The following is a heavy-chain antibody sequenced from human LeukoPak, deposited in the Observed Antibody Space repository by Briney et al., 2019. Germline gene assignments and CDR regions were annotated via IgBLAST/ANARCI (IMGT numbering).Heavy chain of an antibody. J-gene: IGHJ3*01. D-gene: IGHD3-9*01. CDR1: GFTFSDYG. Sequence: GGSLRLFCAVSGFTFSDYGMHWVGPAPGKGLDWVTFIRFDGTSNFDADSVKGRFTVSRDNSKTTLYLQMTNLTTEDTAVYYCARGAYDIPDWGQGTMVTVSS. CDR2: IRFDGTSN. V-gene: IGHV3-30*02. CDR3: ARGAYDIPD.